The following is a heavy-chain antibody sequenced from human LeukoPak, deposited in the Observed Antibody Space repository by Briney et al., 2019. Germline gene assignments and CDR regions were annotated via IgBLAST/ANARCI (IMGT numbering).Heavy chain of an antibody. Sequence: GGSLRLSCAASGFTFSSYGMHWVRQAPGKGLEWVAVIWYDGSNKYYADSVKGRFTISRDNSKNTLYLQMNSLRAEDTAVYYCANEEDSDAFDIWGQGTMVTVSS. CDR2: IWYDGSNK. V-gene: IGHV3-30*02. D-gene: IGHD3-22*01. CDR1: GFTFSSYG. CDR3: ANEEDSDAFDI. J-gene: IGHJ3*02.